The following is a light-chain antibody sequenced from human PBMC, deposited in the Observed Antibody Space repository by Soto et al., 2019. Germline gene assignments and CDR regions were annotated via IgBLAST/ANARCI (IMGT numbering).Light chain of an antibody. CDR2: GAS. CDR1: QSVSSN. V-gene: IGKV3-15*01. CDR3: QQYNNLPRT. Sequence: ETAMRQSPATLSVSPGEGATLSCRASQSVSSNLVWYQHKPGQAPRLLIYGASTRATDIPARFSGSGSGTEFTLTISSLQSEDYAVYYCQQYNNLPRTFGGGTKVDIK. J-gene: IGKJ4*01.